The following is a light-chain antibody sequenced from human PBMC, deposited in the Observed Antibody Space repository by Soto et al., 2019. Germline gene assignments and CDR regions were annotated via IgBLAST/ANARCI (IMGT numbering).Light chain of an antibody. J-gene: IGKJ5*01. V-gene: IGKV3-11*01. Sequence: EIVMTQSPATLSVSPGERATLSCRASQSVSSNLAWYQQKPGQAPRLLIYDASSRATGVPARFSGSGSGTDFTLTISSLEPEDFAVYYRQQRSNWPPSITFGQGTRLEIK. CDR1: QSVSSN. CDR2: DAS. CDR3: QQRSNWPPSIT.